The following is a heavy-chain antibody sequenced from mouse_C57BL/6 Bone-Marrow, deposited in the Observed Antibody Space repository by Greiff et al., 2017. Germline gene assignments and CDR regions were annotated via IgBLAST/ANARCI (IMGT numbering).Heavy chain of an antibody. D-gene: IGHD2-1*01. CDR2: INPGSGGT. CDR1: GYAFTNYL. V-gene: IGHV1-54*01. J-gene: IGHJ4*01. Sequence: QVQLQQSGAELVRPGTSVKVSCKASGYAFTNYLIEWVKQRPGQGLAWIGVINPGSGGTNYNEKFKGKATLTAAKSSSPAYMQRSSLTSEDSAVYVCTTNYCCAMDYWGQGTSVTVSS. CDR3: TTNYCCAMDY.